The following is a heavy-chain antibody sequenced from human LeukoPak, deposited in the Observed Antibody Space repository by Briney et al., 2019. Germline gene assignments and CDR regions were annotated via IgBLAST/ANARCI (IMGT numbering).Heavy chain of an antibody. CDR1: GGSFSGCY. V-gene: IGHV4-34*01. CDR3: GGRSGSSSSSFDY. CDR2: INHSGST. J-gene: IGHJ4*02. D-gene: IGHD6-6*01. Sequence: PSETLSLTCAVYGGSFSGCYWSWIRQPPGKGLEWIGEINHSGSTNYNPSLKSRVTISVDTSKNQFSLKLSSVTAADTAVYYCGGRSGSSSSSFDYWGQGTLVTVSS.